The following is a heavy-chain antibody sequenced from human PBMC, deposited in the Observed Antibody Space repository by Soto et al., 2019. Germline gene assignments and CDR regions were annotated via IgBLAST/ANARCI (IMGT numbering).Heavy chain of an antibody. J-gene: IGHJ6*02. Sequence: QVHLVESGGGVVQPGRSLRLSCAASGFTFSNYAMHWVRQAPGKGLEWVAVISYDGSDKYNANSVKGRFTISRDNSKNTLYLQMKSLRAEDTAVYYCARDTGPNGYNYYYFGMDVWGQGTTVTVSS. V-gene: IGHV3-30-3*01. CDR3: ARDTGPNGYNYYYFGMDV. D-gene: IGHD5-18*01. CDR2: ISYDGSDK. CDR1: GFTFSNYA.